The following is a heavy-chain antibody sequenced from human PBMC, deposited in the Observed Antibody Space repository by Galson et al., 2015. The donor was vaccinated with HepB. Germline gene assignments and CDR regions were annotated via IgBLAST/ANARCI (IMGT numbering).Heavy chain of an antibody. V-gene: IGHV4-31*03. Sequence: LSLTCTVSGASTISSGGYSWTWIRQHPGEDLEWIGYIYYSGNTLYNPSLKSRVSMSVDTSKNQFSLRLTSVTAADTAIYYYARLRASGHNPYYYYHMDVWGKGATVTVSS. D-gene: IGHD3-10*01. CDR1: GASTISSGGYS. CDR2: IYYSGNT. CDR3: ARLRASGHNPYYYYHMDV. J-gene: IGHJ6*03.